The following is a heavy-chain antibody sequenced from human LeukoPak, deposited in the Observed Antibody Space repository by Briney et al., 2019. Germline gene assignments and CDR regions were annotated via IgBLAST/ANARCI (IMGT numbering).Heavy chain of an antibody. CDR2: ISSSSSYI. V-gene: IGHV3-21*01. CDR3: ARESYYDYVWGSYSKSAFDI. J-gene: IGHJ3*02. D-gene: IGHD3-16*01. Sequence: GGSLRLSCAASGFTFSSYSMNWVRQAPGKGLEWVSSISSSSSYIYYADSVKGRFTISRDNVKNSLYLQTNSLSAEDTAVYYCARESYYDYVWGSYSKSAFDIWGQGTMVTVSS. CDR1: GFTFSSYS.